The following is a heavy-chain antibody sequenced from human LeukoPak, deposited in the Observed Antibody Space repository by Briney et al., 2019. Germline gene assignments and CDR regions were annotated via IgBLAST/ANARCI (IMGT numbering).Heavy chain of an antibody. V-gene: IGHV3-23*01. CDR2: IGASGEST. CDR1: GFTFSVAA. D-gene: IGHD5-24*01. Sequence: GGSLRLSCAAPGFTFSVAAMTWVRQAPGKGLEWVSLIGASGESTYYADSVKGRFTISRDNSKNTLSLQMNSLRVEDTAMYFCAKDIQLSTWGLGTMVTVSS. CDR3: AKDIQLST. J-gene: IGHJ3*01.